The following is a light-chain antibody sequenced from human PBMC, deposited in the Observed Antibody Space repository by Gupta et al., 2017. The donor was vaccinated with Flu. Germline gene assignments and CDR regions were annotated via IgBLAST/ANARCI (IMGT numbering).Light chain of an antibody. CDR2: KAS. J-gene: IGKJ1*01. CDR1: QNIDAW. Sequence: PSTLSASLGARVTITCRASQNIDAWLAWYQQRPGKAPSLLIYKASTLQSGVPSSFSGSGSGTEFTLAISSLQPDDLATYYCQQENNSPWTFGQGTKV. CDR3: QQENNSPWT. V-gene: IGKV1-5*03.